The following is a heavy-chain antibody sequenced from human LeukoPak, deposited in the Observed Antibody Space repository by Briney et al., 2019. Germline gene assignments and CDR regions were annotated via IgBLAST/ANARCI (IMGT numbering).Heavy chain of an antibody. CDR2: VSGRETST. V-gene: IGHV3-23*01. Sequence: PGGSLRLSCAASGFTFINYAGSWVGQAPGKGLDGVSAVSGRETSTYYTDSVKGRFTISRDNSKNTLYLQMNSLSAEDTAIYYCAKWGDYDVLTGYYDSDYWGQGTLVTVSS. CDR3: AKWGDYDVLTGYYDSDY. CDR1: GFTFINYA. J-gene: IGHJ4*02. D-gene: IGHD3-9*01.